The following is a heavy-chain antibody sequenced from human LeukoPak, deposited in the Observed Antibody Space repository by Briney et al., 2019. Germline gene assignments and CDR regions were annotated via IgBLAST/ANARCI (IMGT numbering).Heavy chain of an antibody. CDR3: ARERGRPYYDFWSGYYERPYYFDY. V-gene: IGHV1-46*01. CDR2: INPSGGST. D-gene: IGHD3-3*01. J-gene: IGHJ4*02. Sequence: GASVKVSCKASGYTFTSYYMHWVRQAPGQGLEWMGIINPSGGSTSYAQKFQGRVTMTRDTSTSTVYMELSSLRSEDTAVYYCARERGRPYYDFWSGYYERPYYFDYWGQGTLVTVSS. CDR1: GYTFTSYY.